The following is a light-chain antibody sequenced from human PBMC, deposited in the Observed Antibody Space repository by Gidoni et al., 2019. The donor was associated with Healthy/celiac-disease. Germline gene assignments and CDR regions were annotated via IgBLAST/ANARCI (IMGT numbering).Light chain of an antibody. CDR3: QQYNSQVEWT. CDR1: QSISSW. Sequence: DIQMTQSPSTLSASVGDRVTITCRASQSISSWLAWYQQKPGKAPKLLIYKASSLESGVPSRFSGSGSGTEFTLTISSLQPDDFATYYCQQYNSQVEWTFGQGTKVEIK. V-gene: IGKV1-5*03. J-gene: IGKJ1*01. CDR2: KAS.